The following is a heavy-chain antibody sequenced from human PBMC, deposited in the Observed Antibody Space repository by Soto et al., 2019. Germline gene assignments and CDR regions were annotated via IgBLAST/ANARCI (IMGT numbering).Heavy chain of an antibody. J-gene: IGHJ6*02. V-gene: IGHV6-1*01. CDR3: AREDIVVVPTAIYYYGMDV. Sequence: PSPTLSLTCAISGDSVSSNSAAWNWIRQSPSRGLEWLGRTYYRSKWYNDYAVSVKSRITINPDTSKNQFSLQLNSVTPEDTAVYYCAREDIVVVPTAIYYYGMDVWGQGTTDTVSS. D-gene: IGHD2-2*01. CDR1: GDSVSSNSAA. CDR2: TYYRSKWYN.